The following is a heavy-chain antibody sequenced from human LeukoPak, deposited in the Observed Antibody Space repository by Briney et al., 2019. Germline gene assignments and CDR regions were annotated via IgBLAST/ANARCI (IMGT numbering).Heavy chain of an antibody. Sequence: GGSLRLSCAASGFTFSSYAMSWVPQAPGKGLEWVSAISGSGGSTHYADSVKGRFTISRDNSKNTLYLQMNSLRAEDTAVYYCAKDRRGDSSGWYIYDYWGQGTLVTVSS. D-gene: IGHD6-19*01. V-gene: IGHV3-23*01. CDR3: AKDRRGDSSGWYIYDY. J-gene: IGHJ4*02. CDR2: ISGSGGST. CDR1: GFTFSSYA.